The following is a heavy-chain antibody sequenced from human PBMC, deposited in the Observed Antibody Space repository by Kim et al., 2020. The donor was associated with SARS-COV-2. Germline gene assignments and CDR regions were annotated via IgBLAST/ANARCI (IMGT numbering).Heavy chain of an antibody. CDR2: INAGNGNT. CDR3: ARDHGSSWYWAAAPRMGYFDY. J-gene: IGHJ4*02. Sequence: ASVKVSCKASGYTFTSFPMYWVRQAPGQRLEWMGWINAGNGNTKYSQKFQGRVTITRDTSASTAYMELSSLRSEDTAVYYCARDHGSSWYWAAAPRMGYFDYWGQGTLVTVSS. CDR1: GYTFTSFP. V-gene: IGHV1-3*01. D-gene: IGHD6-13*01.